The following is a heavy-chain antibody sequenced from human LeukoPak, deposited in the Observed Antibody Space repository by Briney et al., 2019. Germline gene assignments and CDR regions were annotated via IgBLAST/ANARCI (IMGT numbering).Heavy chain of an antibody. CDR1: GFTFTSSA. Sequence: SVKVSCKASGFTFTSSAMQWVRQARGQRLEWIGWIVVGSGNTNYAQKFQERVTITRDMSTSTAYMELSSLRSEDTAVYYCARDGGGSTTVTFDYWGQGTLVTVSS. V-gene: IGHV1-58*02. CDR3: ARDGGGSTTVTFDY. J-gene: IGHJ4*02. CDR2: IVVGSGNT. D-gene: IGHD4-17*01.